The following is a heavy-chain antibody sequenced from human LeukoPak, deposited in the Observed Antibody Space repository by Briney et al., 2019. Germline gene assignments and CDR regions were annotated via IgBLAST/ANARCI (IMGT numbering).Heavy chain of an antibody. CDR3: ARRDDFWGGYPFGY. CDR1: GYSFTSYW. D-gene: IGHD3-3*01. CDR2: INPSGYYT. J-gene: IGHJ4*02. Sequence: GASLRISCKASGYSFTSYWMSWVRQMPGKGLEWMGRINPSGYYTSYGPSFQGYVTISADKSINTAYLQWSSMRTSDTAVYYCARRDDFWGGYPFGYWGQGTLVTVSS. V-gene: IGHV5-10-1*01.